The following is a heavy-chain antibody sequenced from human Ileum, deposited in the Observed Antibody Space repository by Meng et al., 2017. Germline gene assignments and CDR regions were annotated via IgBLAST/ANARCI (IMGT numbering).Heavy chain of an antibody. CDR1: GFTFSTSE. J-gene: IGHJ5*02. CDR3: ARALTGPPDS. V-gene: IGHV3-48*03. Sequence: GESLKISCTTAGFTFSTSEMNWVRQAPGKGLEWVSYINTGGVVIYYADSVKGRFTISRDNAKNSLYLQMNSLRAEDTAVYYCARALTGPPDSWGPGTLVTVSS. CDR2: INTGGVVI. D-gene: IGHD7-27*01.